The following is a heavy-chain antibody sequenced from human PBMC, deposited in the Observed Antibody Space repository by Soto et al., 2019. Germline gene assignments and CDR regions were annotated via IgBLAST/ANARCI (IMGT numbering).Heavy chain of an antibody. Sequence: QVQLQQWGAGLLKPSETLSLTCAVYGGSFSGYYWSWIRQPPGKGLEWIGEINHSGSTNYNPSLKSLVNLSVDTSKNQFSLKLSSVTAADTAVYYCARGGYFDLLLYTPQKKGAFDIWGQGTMVTVSS. CDR2: INHSGST. J-gene: IGHJ3*02. D-gene: IGHD3-9*01. CDR3: ARGGYFDLLLYTPQKKGAFDI. V-gene: IGHV4-34*01. CDR1: GGSFSGYY.